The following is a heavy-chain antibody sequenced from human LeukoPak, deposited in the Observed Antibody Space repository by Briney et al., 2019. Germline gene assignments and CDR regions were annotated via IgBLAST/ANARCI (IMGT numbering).Heavy chain of an antibody. CDR1: GGTFSSYA. CDR3: AREQTTYYDFWSGSELYYYGMDV. Sequence: GASAKVSCKASGGTFSSYAISWVRQAPGQGLEWMGGIIPIFGTANYAQKFQGRVTITADESTSTAYMELSSLRSEDTAVYYCAREQTTYYDFWSGSELYYYGMDVWGQGTTVTVSS. D-gene: IGHD3-3*01. CDR2: IIPIFGTA. J-gene: IGHJ6*02. V-gene: IGHV1-69*13.